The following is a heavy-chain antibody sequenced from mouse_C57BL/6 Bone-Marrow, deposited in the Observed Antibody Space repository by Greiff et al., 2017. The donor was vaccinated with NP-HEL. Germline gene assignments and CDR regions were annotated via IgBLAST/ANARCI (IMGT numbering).Heavy chain of an antibody. Sequence: VQLQQSGAELVKPGASVKLSCTASGFNIKDYYMHWVKQRTEQGLEWIGRIDPEDGDTKYAPKFQGKATITADTSSNTAYLQLSSLTSEDTAVYYCAFNWCYWYFDVWGTGTTVTVSS. CDR1: GFNIKDYY. D-gene: IGHD4-1*01. CDR2: IDPEDGDT. J-gene: IGHJ1*03. V-gene: IGHV14-2*01. CDR3: AFNWCYWYFDV.